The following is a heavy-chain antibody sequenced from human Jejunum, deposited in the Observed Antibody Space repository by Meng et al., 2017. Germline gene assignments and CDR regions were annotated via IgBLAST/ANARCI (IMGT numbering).Heavy chain of an antibody. CDR1: GFSFSTYA. D-gene: IGHD4-23*01. Sequence: GGSLRLSCAASGFSFSTYAMHWVRQAPGKGLEWVGAISYDGTKQYYPDSVKGRLTIARDNSTNTLYLQMNSLRAEDTAVFHCARGNAVTFYYHGFDVWGQGTTVTVSS. J-gene: IGHJ6*02. CDR3: ARGNAVTFYYHGFDV. V-gene: IGHV3-30*04. CDR2: ISYDGTKQ.